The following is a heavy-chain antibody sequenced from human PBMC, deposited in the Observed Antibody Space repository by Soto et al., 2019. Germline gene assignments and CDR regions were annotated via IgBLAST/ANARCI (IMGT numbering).Heavy chain of an antibody. Sequence: EVQLVESGGGLVKPGGSLRLSCAASGFTFGSYTMNWVRQAPGEGLEWVSSISTSSTHIYYADSVKGRFTISRDNAKNSLFLQMDSLRAEDTAVYYCASRPPQDSGDISGGAGYWGQGTLVTVSS. D-gene: IGHD4-17*01. J-gene: IGHJ4*02. CDR3: ASRPPQDSGDISGGAGY. CDR2: ISTSSTHI. CDR1: GFTFGSYT. V-gene: IGHV3-21*01.